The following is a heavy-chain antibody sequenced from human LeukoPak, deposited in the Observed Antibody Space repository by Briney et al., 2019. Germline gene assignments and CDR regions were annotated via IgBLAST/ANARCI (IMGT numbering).Heavy chain of an antibody. D-gene: IGHD3-9*01. CDR2: ISGSGGST. J-gene: IGHJ5*02. CDR3: ASGPISEKLENWFDP. V-gene: IGHV3-23*01. Sequence: GGTLRLSCAASGFTFSSYGMSWVRQAPGTGLEWVSAISGSGGSTYYADSVKGRFTISRDNSKNTLYLQMNSLRAEDTAVYYCASGPISEKLENWFDPWGQGTLVTVSS. CDR1: GFTFSSYG.